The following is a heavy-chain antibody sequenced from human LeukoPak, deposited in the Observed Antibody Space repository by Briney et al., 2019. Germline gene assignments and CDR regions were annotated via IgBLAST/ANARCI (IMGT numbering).Heavy chain of an antibody. Sequence: GGSLRLSCAASEFTFSSYWMSWVRQAPGKGLEWVANIKQDGSEKYYVDSVKGRFTISRDNAKNPLYLQMNSLRAEDTAVYYCARAIWFGELYYMDVWGKGTTVTVSS. D-gene: IGHD3-10*01. CDR3: ARAIWFGELYYMDV. CDR2: IKQDGSEK. CDR1: EFTFSSYW. J-gene: IGHJ6*03. V-gene: IGHV3-7*01.